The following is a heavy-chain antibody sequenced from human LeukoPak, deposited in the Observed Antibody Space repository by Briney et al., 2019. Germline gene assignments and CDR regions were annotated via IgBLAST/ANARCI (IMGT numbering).Heavy chain of an antibody. J-gene: IGHJ3*02. CDR1: GGSISSGSYY. V-gene: IGHV4-61*02. D-gene: IGHD5-18*01. CDR2: IYISGST. CDR3: ASYDTAMDLNAFDI. Sequence: SQTLSLTCTVSGGSISSGSYYWSWIRQPAGKGLEWIGRIYISGSTNYNPSLKSRVTISVDTSKNQFSLKLSSVTAADTAVYYCASYDTAMDLNAFDIWGQGTMVTVSS.